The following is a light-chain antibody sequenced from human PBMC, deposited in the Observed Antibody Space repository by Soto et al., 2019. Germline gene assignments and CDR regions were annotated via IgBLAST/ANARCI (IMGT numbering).Light chain of an antibody. V-gene: IGLV2-23*01. Sequence: QSALTQPASVSGSPGQPITISCTGTSSDVGSYNLVSWYQQHPGKAPKLIIYEGSKRPSGVSNRFSGSKSGNTASLTISGLQVEDEADYYCCSYAGSSTDGFGTGTKVTVL. CDR2: EGS. J-gene: IGLJ1*01. CDR3: CSYAGSSTDG. CDR1: SSDVGSYNL.